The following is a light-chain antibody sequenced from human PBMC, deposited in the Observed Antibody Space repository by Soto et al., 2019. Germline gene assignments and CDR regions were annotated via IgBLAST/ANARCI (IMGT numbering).Light chain of an antibody. CDR3: QQYDSSSGT. J-gene: IGKJ1*01. CDR1: QSVSRNY. V-gene: IGKV3-20*01. Sequence: EIVLTQSPGTLSLSPGQRATLSCTASQSVSRNYLAWYQQKPGQAPRLLIYATSTRATGIPDRFSGSGSGTDFTLTISRLEPEDFAVYYCQQYDSSSGTFGQGTKVDIK. CDR2: ATS.